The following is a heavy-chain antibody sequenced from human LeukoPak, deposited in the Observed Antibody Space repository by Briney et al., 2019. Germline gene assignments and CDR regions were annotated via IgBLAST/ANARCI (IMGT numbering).Heavy chain of an antibody. Sequence: TSETLSLTCTVSGGSISSSSYYWGWIRQPPGKGLEWIGYIYNSESTNYNPSLKSRVTISLDTSKNQFSLKLSSVTAADTAVYYCARGRIWTGHYTTWFDPWGQGTLVTVSS. CDR2: IYNSEST. CDR3: ARGRIWTGHYTTWFDP. CDR1: GGSISSSSYY. J-gene: IGHJ5*02. V-gene: IGHV4-61*05. D-gene: IGHD3/OR15-3a*01.